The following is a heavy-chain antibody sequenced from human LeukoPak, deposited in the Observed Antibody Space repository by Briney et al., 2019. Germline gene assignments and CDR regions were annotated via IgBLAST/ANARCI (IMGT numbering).Heavy chain of an antibody. CDR2: ISSSSSYI. CDR1: GFIFSDSN. CDR3: ARDGRLLNYNMDV. J-gene: IGHJ6*03. V-gene: IGHV3-21*01. D-gene: IGHD2-15*01. Sequence: GGSLRLSCAASGFIFSDSNMHWVRQAPGKGLEWVSSISSSSSYIYYADSVKGGFTISRDNAKKSMYLQMNSLRAEDTAVYYCARDGRLLNYNMDVWGKGTTVTVSS.